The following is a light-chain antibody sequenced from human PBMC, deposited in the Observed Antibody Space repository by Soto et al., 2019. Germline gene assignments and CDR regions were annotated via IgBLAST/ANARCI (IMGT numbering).Light chain of an antibody. J-gene: IGLJ1*01. V-gene: IGLV2-14*01. CDR1: SSDVGGYNY. Sequence: QSVLTQPASVSGSPGQSITISCTGTSSDVGGYNYVSWYQQHPGKAPKLMIYDVSYRPSGVSNRFSGSKSGNTASLTISGLQAEDEADYYCSSYTSSSTYVFLTGTKVPVL. CDR2: DVS. CDR3: SSYTSSSTYV.